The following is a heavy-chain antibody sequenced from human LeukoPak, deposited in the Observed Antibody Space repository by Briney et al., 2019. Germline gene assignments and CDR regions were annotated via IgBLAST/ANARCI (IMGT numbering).Heavy chain of an antibody. CDR1: GGAITGSSYY. J-gene: IGHJ4*02. CDR3: ARQYYDRTGYYYFDY. D-gene: IGHD3-22*01. V-gene: IGHV4-39*01. CDR2: LYYSGST. Sequence: SETLSLTCSVSGGAITGSSYYWGWIRQPPGKGLEWIGRLYYSGSTYYNPSLKSRVTISADTSKNQFSLKLISVTAADRAVYYCARQYYDRTGYYYFDYWDQGTLVTVSS.